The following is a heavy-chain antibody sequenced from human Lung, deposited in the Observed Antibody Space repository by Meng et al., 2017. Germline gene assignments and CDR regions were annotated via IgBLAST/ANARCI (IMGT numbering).Heavy chain of an antibody. Sequence: QVHVQQWGAGLLKPSGTLSLACVVSGGSFSYYYWSWIRQPPRKGLEWIGEINHSGSTNYNPSLESRATISVDTSQNNLSLKLSSVTAADSAVYYCARGPTTMAHDFDYWGQGTLVTVSS. CDR3: ARGPTTMAHDFDY. D-gene: IGHD4-11*01. J-gene: IGHJ4*02. V-gene: IGHV4-34*01. CDR1: GGSFSYYY. CDR2: INHSGST.